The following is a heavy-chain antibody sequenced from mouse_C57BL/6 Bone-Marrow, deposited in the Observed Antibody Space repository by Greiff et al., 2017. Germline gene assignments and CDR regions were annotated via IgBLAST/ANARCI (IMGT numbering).Heavy chain of an antibody. D-gene: IGHD1-1*01. CDR3: ASDYGSYFDY. J-gene: IGHJ2*01. CDR2: IYPRSGNT. CDR1: GYTFTSYG. V-gene: IGHV1-81*01. Sequence: QVQLQQSGAELARPGASVKLSCKASGYTFTSYGISWVKQRTGQGLEWIGEIYPRSGNTYYNEKFKGKGTLTADKSSSTAYMVLRSLTSEDSAVYFCASDYGSYFDYWGQGTTLTVSS.